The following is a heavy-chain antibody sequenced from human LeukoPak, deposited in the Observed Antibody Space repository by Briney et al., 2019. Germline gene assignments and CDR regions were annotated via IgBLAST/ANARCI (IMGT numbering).Heavy chain of an antibody. CDR1: GFTFSSYW. Sequence: GSLRLSCAASGFTFSSYWMSWVRQPPGKGLEWIGSIYYSGSTYYNPSLKSRVTISVDTSKNQFSLKLSSVTAADTAVYYCARQLGYCSSTSCYADKVDYWGQGTLVTVSS. D-gene: IGHD2-2*01. V-gene: IGHV4-39*01. CDR3: ARQLGYCSSTSCYADKVDY. CDR2: IYYSGST. J-gene: IGHJ4*02.